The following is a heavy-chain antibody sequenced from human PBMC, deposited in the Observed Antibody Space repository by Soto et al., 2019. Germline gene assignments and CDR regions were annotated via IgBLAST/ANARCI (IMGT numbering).Heavy chain of an antibody. CDR2: INSDGTIS. V-gene: IGHV3-74*01. J-gene: IGHJ6*03. CDR3: ASLSGDHSAFFPYGRAP. CDR1: GFTFDTYW. Sequence: GGSLRLSCAASGFTFDTYWMNWVRQAPGKGPEWLSGINSDGTISSYADSVEGRFTISRDNARNTLSLQMNSLRADDTAVYYCASLSGDHSAFFPYGRAPCGKGTTATVPS. D-gene: IGHD3-10*01.